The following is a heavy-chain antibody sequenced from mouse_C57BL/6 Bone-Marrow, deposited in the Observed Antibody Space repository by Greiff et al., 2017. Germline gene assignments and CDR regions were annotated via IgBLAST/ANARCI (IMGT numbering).Heavy chain of an antibody. V-gene: IGHV1-4*01. J-gene: IGHJ2*01. Sequence: VQLQQSGAELARPGASVKMSCKASGYTFTSYTMHWVKQRPGQGLEWIGYINPSSGYTKYNQKFKDKATLTADKSSSTAYMQLSSLTSEGSAVYYCAREIYDGYLFDYWGQGTTLTVSS. CDR3: AREIYDGYLFDY. CDR2: INPSSGYT. CDR1: GYTFTSYT. D-gene: IGHD2-3*01.